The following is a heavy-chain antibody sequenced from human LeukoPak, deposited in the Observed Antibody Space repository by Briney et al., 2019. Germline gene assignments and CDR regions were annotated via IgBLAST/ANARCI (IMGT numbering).Heavy chain of an antibody. J-gene: IGHJ4*02. CDR1: RFTFRDHF. Sequence: KPGGSLRLSCAASRFTFRDHFMSWIRQPPGKGLEYVSYISSSGSDTYYSDSVKGRFTVSRDNAKNSLFLQMNSLRAEDTAVYYCATAPTEGGDGSSPGYWGQGTLVTVSS. CDR2: ISSSGSDT. CDR3: ATAPTEGGDGSSPGY. D-gene: IGHD6-6*01. V-gene: IGHV3-11*04.